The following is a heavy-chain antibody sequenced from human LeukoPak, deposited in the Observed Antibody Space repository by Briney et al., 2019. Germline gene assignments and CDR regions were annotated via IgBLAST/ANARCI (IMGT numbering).Heavy chain of an antibody. J-gene: IGHJ4*02. CDR1: GFTFSSYG. D-gene: IGHD5-18*01. Sequence: GGSLRLSCAASGFTFSSYGMHWVRQAPGKGLEWVAVIWYDGSNKYYADSVKGRFTISRDNSKNTLYLRMNSLRAEDTAVYYCARDPRIQDPYYFDYWGQGTLVTVSS. CDR3: ARDPRIQDPYYFDY. CDR2: IWYDGSNK. V-gene: IGHV3-33*01.